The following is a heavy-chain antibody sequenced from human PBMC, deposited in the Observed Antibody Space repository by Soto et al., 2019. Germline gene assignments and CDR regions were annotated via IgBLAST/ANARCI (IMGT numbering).Heavy chain of an antibody. D-gene: IGHD3-22*01. Sequence: ASVKVSCKASGYTFTSYGISWVRQAPGQGPEWMGWISAYNGNTNYAQKLQGRVTMTTDTATSTAYMELRSLRSDDTAVYYCARDEYYDSSGYTTAYYYYGMDVWGQGTTVTVSS. J-gene: IGHJ6*02. CDR2: ISAYNGNT. CDR1: GYTFTSYG. CDR3: ARDEYYDSSGYTTAYYYYGMDV. V-gene: IGHV1-18*04.